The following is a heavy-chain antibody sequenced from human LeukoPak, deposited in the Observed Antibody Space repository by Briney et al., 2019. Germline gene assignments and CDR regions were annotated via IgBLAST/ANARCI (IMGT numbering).Heavy chain of an antibody. Sequence: SETLSLTCTVSGGSISSYYWSWIRQPPGKGLEWIGYIYYSGSTYYNPSLKSRVTISVDTSKNQFSLKLSSVTAADAAVYYCARSASGSYSHYWGQGTLVTVSS. V-gene: IGHV4-59*06. CDR1: GGSISSYY. CDR2: IYYSGST. J-gene: IGHJ4*02. D-gene: IGHD1-26*01. CDR3: ARSASGSYSHY.